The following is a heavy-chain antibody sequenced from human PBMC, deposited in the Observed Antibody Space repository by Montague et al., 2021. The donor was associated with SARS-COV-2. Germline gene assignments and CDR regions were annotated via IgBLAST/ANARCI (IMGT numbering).Heavy chain of an antibody. D-gene: IGHD4-17*01. V-gene: IGHV4-39*01. CDR2: IYYSGST. Sequence: SETLSLTCTVSGGSISSCSYYWGWIRQPPGKGLEWIGSIYYSGSTYYNPSLKSRVTISVDTSKNQISLNLSSVTAAVTAVYYCARDYGERDWFDPWGQGTLVTVSS. CDR1: GGSISSCSYY. J-gene: IGHJ5*02. CDR3: ARDYGERDWFDP.